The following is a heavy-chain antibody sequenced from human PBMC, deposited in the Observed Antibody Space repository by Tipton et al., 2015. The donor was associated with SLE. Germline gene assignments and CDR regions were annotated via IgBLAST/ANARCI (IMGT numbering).Heavy chain of an antibody. CDR2: IHYSGTT. CDR3: ARDWRDSGWYGGFDS. D-gene: IGHD6-19*01. V-gene: IGHV4-59*11. Sequence: TLSLTCTVSGDSISSHYWSWIRQPPGKGLEWIGYIHYSGTTNYNPSLKSRVTISMDTSKSQFSLKLNSVTAADTAVYYCARDWRDSGWYGGFDSWAQGTLVTVSS. CDR1: GDSISSHY. J-gene: IGHJ4*02.